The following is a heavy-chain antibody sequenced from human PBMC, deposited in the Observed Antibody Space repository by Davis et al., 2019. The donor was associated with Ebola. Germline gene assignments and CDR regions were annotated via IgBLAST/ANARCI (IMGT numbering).Heavy chain of an antibody. Sequence: AASVKVSCKASGYTFTSYAMNWVRQAPGQGLEWMGWINTNTGNPTYAQGFTGRFVFSLDTSVSTAYLQISSLKAEDTAVYYCARDGTYYIGHCVSTSCFGVDYWGQGTLVTVSS. CDR1: GYTFTSYA. J-gene: IGHJ4*02. CDR3: ARDGTYYIGHCVSTSCFGVDY. CDR2: INTNTGNP. D-gene: IGHD2-2*01. V-gene: IGHV7-4-1*02.